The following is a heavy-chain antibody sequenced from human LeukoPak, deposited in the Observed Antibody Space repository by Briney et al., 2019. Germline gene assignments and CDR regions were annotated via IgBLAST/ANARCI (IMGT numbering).Heavy chain of an antibody. Sequence: GGSLRLSCAASGFTVDSNYLSWVRQAPGKGLEWVSTIYTGGNTYYAASVKGRFTISRDFSKNTVFLHMNSLRAEDMAMYYCARGDDSGYYDYFDYWGQGALVTVSS. CDR1: GFTVDSNY. J-gene: IGHJ4*02. V-gene: IGHV3-53*01. D-gene: IGHD3-22*01. CDR3: ARGDDSGYYDYFDY. CDR2: IYTGGNT.